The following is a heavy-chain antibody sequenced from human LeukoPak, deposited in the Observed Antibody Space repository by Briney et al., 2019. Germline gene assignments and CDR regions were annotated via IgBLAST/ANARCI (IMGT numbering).Heavy chain of an antibody. D-gene: IGHD2-2*01. CDR2: IYYSGST. CDR1: GGSISSGGYY. J-gene: IGHJ3*02. Sequence: PSQTLSLTCTVSGGSISSGGYYWSWIRQPPGKGLEWIGYIYYSGSTYYNPSLKSRVTISVDTSKNQFSLKLSSVTAADTAVYYCARGVVVPAANPIDSGWNDAFDIWGQGTMVTVSS. CDR3: ARGVVVPAANPIDSGWNDAFDI. V-gene: IGHV4-31*03.